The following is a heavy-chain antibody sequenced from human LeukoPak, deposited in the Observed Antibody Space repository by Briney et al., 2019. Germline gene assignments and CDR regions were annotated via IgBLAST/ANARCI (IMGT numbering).Heavy chain of an antibody. V-gene: IGHV4-4*07. CDR1: GGSISSYY. CDR2: IYMSGST. D-gene: IGHD4-17*01. CDR3: AREAPTMTRGIDC. J-gene: IGHJ4*02. Sequence: PSETLSLTCTVSGGSISSYYWSWIRQPAGKGLEWIGRIYMSGSTNYNSSLKSRVNMSVDTSKNQFSLKLTSVTAADTAVYYCAREAPTMTRGIDCWGQGTLVTVSS.